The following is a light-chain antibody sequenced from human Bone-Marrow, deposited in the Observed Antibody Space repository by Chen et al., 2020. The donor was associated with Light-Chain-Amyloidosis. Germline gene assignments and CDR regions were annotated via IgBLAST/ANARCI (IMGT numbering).Light chain of an antibody. CDR2: EVT. CDR3: SSYTITNTLV. V-gene: IGLV2-14*01. J-gene: IGLJ1*01. Sequence: QSALTQPASVSGSPGQSITISCTGTSSDVGGDNHVSWYQQHPDKAPKLMIYEVTNRPSWVPVRFSGSKSDNTASLTISGLQTADEADYFCSSYTITNTLVFVSGTRVTVL. CDR1: SSDVGGDNH.